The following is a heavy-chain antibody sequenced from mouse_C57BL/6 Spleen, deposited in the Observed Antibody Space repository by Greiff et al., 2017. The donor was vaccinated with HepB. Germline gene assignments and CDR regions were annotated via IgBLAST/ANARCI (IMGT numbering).Heavy chain of an antibody. D-gene: IGHD2-3*01. J-gene: IGHJ2*01. CDR3: TRENDGYYDFDD. V-gene: IGHV5-9-1*02. CDR2: ISSGGDYI. Sequence: DVMLVESGEGLVKPGGSLKLSCAASGFTFSSYAMSWVRQTPEKRLEWVAYISSGGDYIYYADTVKGRFTISRDNARNTLYLQMSSLKSEDTAMYYCTRENDGYYDFDDWGQGTTLTVSS. CDR1: GFTFSSYA.